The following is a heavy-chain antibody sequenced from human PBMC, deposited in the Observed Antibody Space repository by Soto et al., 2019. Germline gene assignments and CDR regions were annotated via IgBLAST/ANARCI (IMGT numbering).Heavy chain of an antibody. CDR1: GGYISSGAYS. D-gene: IGHD3-22*01. V-gene: IGHV4-30-2*01. CDR3: ARANRPITMTYLNWLDH. CDR2: IYHSGST. J-gene: IGHJ5*02. Sequence: SETLSLTCAVSGGYISSGAYSWSWIRQPPGKGLEWVGYIYHSGSTYYNPSLKSRVTISVDRSKNRFSLNLNSVTAADTAVYYCARANRPITMTYLNWLDHWGQGTLVTVSS.